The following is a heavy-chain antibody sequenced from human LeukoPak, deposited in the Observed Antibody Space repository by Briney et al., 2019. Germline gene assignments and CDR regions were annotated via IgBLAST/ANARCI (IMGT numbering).Heavy chain of an antibody. CDR2: IYSGGSP. CDR1: GFTVSSNY. J-gene: IGHJ3*02. V-gene: IGHV3-53*01. D-gene: IGHD1-26*01. CDR3: ARTIVGETYDAFDI. Sequence: GGSLRLSCAASGFTVSSNYMSWVRQAPGKGLEWVSIIYSGGSPYYADSLKGRSTISRDNSKNTLYPQMNSLRADDTAVYYCARTIVGETYDAFDIWGQGTEVTVSS.